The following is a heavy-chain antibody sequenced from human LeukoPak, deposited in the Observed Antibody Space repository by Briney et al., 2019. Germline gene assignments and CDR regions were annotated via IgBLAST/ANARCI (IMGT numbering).Heavy chain of an antibody. Sequence: GGSLRLSCAASGFTFNNYAMSWVRQAPGKGLEWVSAISVSGGTTYYADSVKGRFTISRDNSENTLFLQMNSLRAEDTAVYYCAREPREYCSSTSCPIWFDSWGEGTLVTVSS. V-gene: IGHV3-23*01. CDR1: GFTFNNYA. D-gene: IGHD2-2*01. J-gene: IGHJ5*01. CDR3: AREPREYCSSTSCPIWFDS. CDR2: ISVSGGTT.